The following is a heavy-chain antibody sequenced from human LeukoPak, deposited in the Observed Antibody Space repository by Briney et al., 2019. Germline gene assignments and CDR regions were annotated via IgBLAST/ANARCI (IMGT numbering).Heavy chain of an antibody. CDR3: AQLVVAATWLFDY. Sequence: GGSLRLSCAASGFTFSSYAMSWVRQAPGKGLEWVSAISGSGGSTYYADSVKGRFTISRDNSKNTLYLQMNSLRAEDTAVYYCAQLVVAATWLFDYWGQGTLVTVSS. D-gene: IGHD2-15*01. CDR2: ISGSGGST. V-gene: IGHV3-23*01. CDR1: GFTFSSYA. J-gene: IGHJ4*02.